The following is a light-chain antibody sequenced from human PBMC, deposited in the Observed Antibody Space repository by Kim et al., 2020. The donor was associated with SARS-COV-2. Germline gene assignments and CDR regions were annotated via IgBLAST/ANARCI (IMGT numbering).Light chain of an antibody. CDR1: NKNVGDQG. V-gene: IGLV10-54*01. CDR2: RNT. Sequence: QAGLTQPPLVSKDLRQTATLTCTGNNKNVGDQGATWLQQHQGHPPKLLSYRNTNRPSGISERFSASRSGNTASLTITGLQPEDEADYYCSAWDISLSAWVFGGGTQLTVL. CDR3: SAWDISLSAWV. J-gene: IGLJ3*02.